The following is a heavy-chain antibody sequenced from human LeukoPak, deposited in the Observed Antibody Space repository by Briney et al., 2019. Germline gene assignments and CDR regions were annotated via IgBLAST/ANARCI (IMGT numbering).Heavy chain of an antibody. CDR2: IYYSGST. J-gene: IGHJ4*02. CDR1: GGSISSGDYY. V-gene: IGHV4-30-4*08. D-gene: IGHD1-1*01. CDR3: ARVKRAQYYFDY. Sequence: SQTLSLTCTVSGGSISSGDYYWSWIRQPPGKGLEWIGYIYYSGSTYYNPSLKSRVTISVDTSKNQFSLKLSSVTAADTAVYYCARVKRAQYYFDYWGQGTLVTVSS.